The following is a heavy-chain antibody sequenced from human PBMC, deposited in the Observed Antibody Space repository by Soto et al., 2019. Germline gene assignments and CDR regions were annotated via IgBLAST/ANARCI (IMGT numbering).Heavy chain of an antibody. CDR1: GFNFHDYT. V-gene: IGHV3-43*01. CDR2: ITWDGGSI. D-gene: IGHD3-22*01. J-gene: IGHJ6*02. CDR3: AKGGFGGYGLDV. Sequence: EEHLVESGGAVVQPGGSLRLSCAASGFNFHDYTIHWVRQSPGKGLEWVSFITWDGGSIYYADSVKGRFTISRDNSKNSLTLEINSLRSEDGGLYYCAKGGFGGYGLDVWGQGTTVIVSS.